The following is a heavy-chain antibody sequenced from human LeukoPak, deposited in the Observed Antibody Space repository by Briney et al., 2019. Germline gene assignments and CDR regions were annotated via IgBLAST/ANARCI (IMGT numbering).Heavy chain of an antibody. CDR3: AKFLYDSSDFDY. CDR2: ISGSGGST. CDR1: GFTFSSYA. D-gene: IGHD3-22*01. V-gene: IGHV3-23*01. J-gene: IGHJ4*02. Sequence: GGSLRLSCAASGFTFSSYAMSWVRQAPGKGLEWVSAISGSGGSTYYADSVKGRFTISRDNSKNSLYLQMNSLRAEDTAVYYCAKFLYDSSDFDYWGQGTLVTVSS.